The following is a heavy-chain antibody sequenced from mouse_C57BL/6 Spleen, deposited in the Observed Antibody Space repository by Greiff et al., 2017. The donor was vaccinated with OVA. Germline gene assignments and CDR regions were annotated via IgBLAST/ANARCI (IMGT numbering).Heavy chain of an antibody. Sequence: VKLMESGPELVKPGASVKISCKASGYAFSSSWMNWVKQRPGKGLEWIGRIYPGDGDTNYNGKFKGKATLTADKSSSTAYMQLSSLTSEDSAVYFCARWDPFAYWGQGTLVTVSA. CDR1: GYAFSSSW. J-gene: IGHJ3*01. D-gene: IGHD4-1*01. CDR3: ARWDPFAY. CDR2: IYPGDGDT. V-gene: IGHV1-82*01.